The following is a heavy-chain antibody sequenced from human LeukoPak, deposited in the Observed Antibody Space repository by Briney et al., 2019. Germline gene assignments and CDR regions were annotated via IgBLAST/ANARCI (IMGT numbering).Heavy chain of an antibody. D-gene: IGHD3-22*01. CDR3: ARGSSGYYYFDY. V-gene: IGHV4-59*08. CDR1: GGSISSYY. J-gene: IGHJ4*02. CDR2: IYYSGST. Sequence: SETLSLTCTVSGGSISSYYWSWIRQPPGKGLEWIGYIYYSGSTNYNPSLKSRVTISVDTSRNQFSLKLSSVTAADTAVYYCARGSSGYYYFDYWGQGTLVTVSS.